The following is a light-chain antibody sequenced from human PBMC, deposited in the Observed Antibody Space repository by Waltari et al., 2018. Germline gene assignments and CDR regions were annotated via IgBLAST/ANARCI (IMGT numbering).Light chain of an antibody. CDR1: QGISSW. V-gene: IGKV1-12*01. CDR3: QQANSYPWT. CDR2: TAS. Sequence: DIQLTQSPSSVSASVGVRVTLTCRASQGISSWLAWYQEKPGQAPKLLIYTASSLQSGVPSRFSGSGSGTDFTLTNSSLQAEDFATYYCQQANSYPWTFGQGTKVEIK. J-gene: IGKJ1*01.